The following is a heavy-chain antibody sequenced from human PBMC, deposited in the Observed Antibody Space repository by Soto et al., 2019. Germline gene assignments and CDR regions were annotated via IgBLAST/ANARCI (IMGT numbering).Heavy chain of an antibody. V-gene: IGHV3-23*01. CDR1: GFSFDNYG. D-gene: IGHD3-16*01. CDR2: IKSDGSST. J-gene: IGHJ4*02. Sequence: GGSLRLSCVASGFSFDNYGMSWVRQAPGKGLEWVSAIKSDGSSTYYAASVKDRFTISRDNSKNTLYLQLNSLRAEDTAVYYCAQLGLMTFSHKHYFNHWGRGTLVTVSS. CDR3: AQLGLMTFSHKHYFNH.